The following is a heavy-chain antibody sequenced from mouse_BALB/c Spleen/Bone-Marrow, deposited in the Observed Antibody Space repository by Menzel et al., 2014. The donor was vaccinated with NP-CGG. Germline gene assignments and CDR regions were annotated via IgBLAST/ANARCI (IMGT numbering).Heavy chain of an antibody. D-gene: IGHD1-2*01. CDR2: VNPDSSTI. CDR3: AKNYYYGYVAY. CDR1: GFDFSRYW. V-gene: IGHV4-1*02. Sequence: DVKLVESGGGLVQPGGSLKLSCAASGFDFSRYWMTWVRQAPGKGLEWIGEVNPDSSTINYTPSLKDKFIISRDNAKNTLYLQMNKVRSEDTALYYCAKNYYYGYVAYWGQGTLVTVSA. J-gene: IGHJ3*01.